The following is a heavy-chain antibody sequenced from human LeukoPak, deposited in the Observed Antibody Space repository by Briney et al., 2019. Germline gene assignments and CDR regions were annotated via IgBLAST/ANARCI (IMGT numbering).Heavy chain of an antibody. V-gene: IGHV1-2*02. CDR3: ARDANVAPAGYNWFDP. Sequence: ASVKVSCKASGYTFSSYGISWVRQAPGQGLEWMGWINPNSGGTNYAQKFQGRVTMTRDTSISTAYMELNRLTSDDTAVYYCARDANVAPAGYNWFDPWGQGTLVTVSS. CDR1: GYTFSSYG. J-gene: IGHJ5*02. CDR2: INPNSGGT. D-gene: IGHD6-13*01.